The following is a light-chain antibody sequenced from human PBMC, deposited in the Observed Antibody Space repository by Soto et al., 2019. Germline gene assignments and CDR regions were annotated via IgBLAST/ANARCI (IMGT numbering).Light chain of an antibody. CDR2: LNSDGSH. V-gene: IGLV4-69*01. J-gene: IGLJ1*01. CDR3: QTWRTRYV. CDR1: SGHSSYA. Sequence: QLVLTQSPSASASLGASVKLTCTLSSGHSSYAIAWHQQQPEKGPRYLMKLNSDGSHSKGDEIPDRFSGSSSGAERYLTISNLQSEDEADYYCQTWRTRYVFGTGIKLTVL.